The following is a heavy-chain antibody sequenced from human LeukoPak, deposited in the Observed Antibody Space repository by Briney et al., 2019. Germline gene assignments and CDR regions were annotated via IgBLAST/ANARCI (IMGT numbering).Heavy chain of an antibody. CDR2: IYYSGST. CDR1: GDSISSYN. Sequence: SETLSLTCTVSGDSISSYNWNWVRQPPGKGLEWIGYIYYSGSTNCNPSLKSRVTISTDTSKNQFSLKLRSVTAADTVVYYCAREVPIVRGLRWDYWGQGTLVTVSS. CDR3: AREVPIVRGLRWDY. D-gene: IGHD3-10*01. J-gene: IGHJ4*02. V-gene: IGHV4-59*12.